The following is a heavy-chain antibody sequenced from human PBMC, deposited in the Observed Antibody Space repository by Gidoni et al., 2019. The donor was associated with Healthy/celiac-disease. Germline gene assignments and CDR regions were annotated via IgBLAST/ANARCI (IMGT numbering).Heavy chain of an antibody. J-gene: IGHJ6*03. CDR2: ISAYNGNT. V-gene: IGHV1-18*01. Sequence: QVQLVQSGAEVKKPGASVKVSCKASGYTFTSYGISWVRQAPGQGLEWMGWISAYNGNTNYAQKLQGRVTMTTDTSTSTAYMELRSLRSDDTAVYYCARRYSGWYNYYYYYMDVWGKGTTVTVSS. D-gene: IGHD6-19*01. CDR1: GYTFTSYG. CDR3: ARRYSGWYNYYYYYMDV.